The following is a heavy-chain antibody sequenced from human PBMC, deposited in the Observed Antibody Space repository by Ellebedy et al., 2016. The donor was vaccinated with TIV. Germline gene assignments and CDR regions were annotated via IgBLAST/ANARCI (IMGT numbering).Heavy chain of an antibody. D-gene: IGHD4-23*01. Sequence: GESLKISCAASGLTFSSHAMSWVRQAQGKGLEWVSSIPTSGDNTYYADSVKGRFNIYRDNSKDTLDLQMNRLRAEDTAVYYCASDPVGVGPAFDIWGQGTMVTVSS. CDR2: IPTSGDNT. J-gene: IGHJ3*02. CDR3: ASDPVGVGPAFDI. CDR1: GLTFSSHA. V-gene: IGHV3-23*01.